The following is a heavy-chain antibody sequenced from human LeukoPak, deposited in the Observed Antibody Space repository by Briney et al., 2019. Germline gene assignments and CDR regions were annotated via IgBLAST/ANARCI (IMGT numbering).Heavy chain of an antibody. CDR2: INHTGST. D-gene: IGHD6-19*01. Sequence: SETLSLTCAVYGGSFSGYYWSWIRQPPGKGLEWIGEINHTGSTNYNTSLKSRVTLPVDTSKNQFSLKLSSVTAADTAVYYCARRTPQPRPKLVVLVAGTRGNWFDPWGQGTLVTVSS. CDR3: ARRTPQPRPKLVVLVAGTRGNWFDP. CDR1: GGSFSGYY. V-gene: IGHV4-34*01. J-gene: IGHJ5*02.